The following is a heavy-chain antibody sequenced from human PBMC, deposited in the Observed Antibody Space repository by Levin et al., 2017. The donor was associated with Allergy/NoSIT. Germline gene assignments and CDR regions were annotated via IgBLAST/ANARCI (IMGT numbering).Heavy chain of an antibody. V-gene: IGHV1-8*01. J-gene: IGHJ3*02. CDR2: MNPNSGNT. CDR3: ARVGVLEIDAFDI. CDR1: GYTFTSYD. Sequence: AASVKVSCKASGYTFTSYDINWVRQATGQGLEWMGWMNPNSGNTGYAQKFQGRVTMTRNTSISTAYMELSSLRSEDTAVYYCARVGVLEIDAFDIWGQGTMVTVSS. D-gene: IGHD1-26*01.